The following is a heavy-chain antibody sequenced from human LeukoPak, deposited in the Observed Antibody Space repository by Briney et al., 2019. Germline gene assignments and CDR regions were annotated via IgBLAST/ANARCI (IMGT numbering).Heavy chain of an antibody. V-gene: IGHV3-30*04. Sequence: PGGSLRLSCAASGFTFSSYAMHWVRQAPGKGLEWVAVISYDGSNKYHADSVKGRFTISRDKSKNTLYLQMNSLRAEDTAVYYCARGGSGSYLGSRRYYYYYYMDVWGKGTTVTVSS. CDR2: ISYDGSNK. CDR1: GFTFSSYA. J-gene: IGHJ6*03. D-gene: IGHD1-26*01. CDR3: ARGGSGSYLGSRRYYYYYYMDV.